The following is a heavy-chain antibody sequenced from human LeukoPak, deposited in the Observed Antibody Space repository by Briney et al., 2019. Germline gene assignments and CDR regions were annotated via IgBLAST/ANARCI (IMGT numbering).Heavy chain of an antibody. Sequence: GGSLRLSCAASGFTVSSNYMSWVRQAPGKGLEWVSVIYSGGSTYYADSVEGRFTISRDNSKNTLYLQMNNLGAEDTAVYYCAKVTSAGSCYQSDYWGQGTLVTVSS. CDR3: AKVTSAGSCYQSDY. J-gene: IGHJ4*02. CDR2: IYSGGST. V-gene: IGHV3-53*01. CDR1: GFTVSSNY. D-gene: IGHD2-15*01.